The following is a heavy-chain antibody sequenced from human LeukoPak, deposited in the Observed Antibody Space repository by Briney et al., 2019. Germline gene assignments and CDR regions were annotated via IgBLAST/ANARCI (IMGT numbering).Heavy chain of an antibody. CDR2: IYYSGST. CDR1: GGSISSGGYY. V-gene: IGHV4-31*03. CDR3: ATDRADCTSTTCYHAFDI. D-gene: IGHD2-2*01. J-gene: IGHJ3*02. Sequence: PSETLSLTCTVSGGSISSGGYYWSWIRQHPGKGLEWIGYIYYSGSTYYNPSLKSRVTISVDTSKNQFSLKLSSVTAADTAVYYCATDRADCTSTTCYHAFDIWGQGTMVTVSS.